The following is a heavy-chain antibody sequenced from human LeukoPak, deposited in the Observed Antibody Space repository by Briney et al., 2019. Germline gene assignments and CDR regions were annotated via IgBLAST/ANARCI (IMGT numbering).Heavy chain of an antibody. CDR1: GYTFTSYD. Sequence: GASVKVSCKASGYTFTSYDINWVRQATGQGLEWMGWMNPNSGNTGYAQKFQGRVTMTRNTSISTAYMELSSLRSEDTAVYYCARPYVVVTAGGDWGQGTLVTVSS. V-gene: IGHV1-8*01. CDR2: MNPNSGNT. CDR3: ARPYVVVTAGGD. D-gene: IGHD2-21*02. J-gene: IGHJ4*02.